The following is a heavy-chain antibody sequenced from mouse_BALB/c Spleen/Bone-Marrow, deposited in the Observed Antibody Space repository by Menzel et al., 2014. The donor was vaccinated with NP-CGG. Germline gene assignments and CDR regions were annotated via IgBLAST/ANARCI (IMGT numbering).Heavy chain of an antibody. V-gene: IGHV1-77*01. CDR1: GYTFTDYI. D-gene: IGHD4-1*01. Sequence: QVQLHQSGPELVKPGASVKMSCKASGYTFTDYIINWVKQRTGQGLEWIGEIYPGSGSIYYNEKFKGKATLTADKSSNTAYMQFSSLTSEDSAVYFCARSPNWDPYYAMDYWGQGTSVTVSS. CDR2: IYPGSGSI. J-gene: IGHJ4*01. CDR3: ARSPNWDPYYAMDY.